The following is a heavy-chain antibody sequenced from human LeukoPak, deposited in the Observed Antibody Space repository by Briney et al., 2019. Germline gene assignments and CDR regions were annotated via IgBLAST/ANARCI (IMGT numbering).Heavy chain of an antibody. D-gene: IGHD4-17*01. CDR3: ARDSYGDANFDS. CDR1: GFIVNTNS. J-gene: IGHJ4*02. CDR2: IYADGNT. V-gene: IGHV3-53*01. Sequence: GGSLRLSCAASGFIVNTNSMSWVRQAPGRGLEWVSFIYADGNTYYADSVKGRFAISRDISKNEVYLQMSSLRPEDTAVYYCARDSYGDANFDSWGQGTLVTVSS.